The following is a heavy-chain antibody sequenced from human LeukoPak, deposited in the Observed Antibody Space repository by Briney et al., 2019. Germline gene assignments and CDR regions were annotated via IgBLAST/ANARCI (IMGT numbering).Heavy chain of an antibody. J-gene: IGHJ3*02. CDR3: ARDRTPYNWNAFDI. V-gene: IGHV4-4*07. D-gene: IGHD1-1*01. Sequence: PSETLSLTCTVSGGSISSYYWSWIRQPAGKGLEWIGRIYTSGSTNYNPSLKSRVTMSVDTSKNQFSLKLSSVTAADTAVYYCARDRTPYNWNAFDIWGQGTMVTVSS. CDR2: IYTSGST. CDR1: GGSISSYY.